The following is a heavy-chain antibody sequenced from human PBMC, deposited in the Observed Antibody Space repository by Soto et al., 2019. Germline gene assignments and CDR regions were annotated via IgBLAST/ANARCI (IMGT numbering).Heavy chain of an antibody. CDR3: ARGAVAGTFTH. CDR2: INHSGST. Sequence: PSETLSLTCAVYGGSFSGYYWSWIRQPPGKGLEWIGEINHSGSTNYNPSLKSRVTISVDTSKNQFSLKLSSVTAADKAVYYCARGAVAGTFTHWGQGTLVTVSS. D-gene: IGHD6-19*01. J-gene: IGHJ4*02. CDR1: GGSFSGYY. V-gene: IGHV4-34*01.